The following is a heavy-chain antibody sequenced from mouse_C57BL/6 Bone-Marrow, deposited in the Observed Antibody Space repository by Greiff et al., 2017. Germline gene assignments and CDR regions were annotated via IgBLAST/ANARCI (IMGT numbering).Heavy chain of an antibody. Sequence: VQLKESVAELVRPGASVKLSCTASGFNIKNTDMHWVKQRTEQGLEWIGRIDPANGNTKYAPKFQGKATITADTSSNTAYLQLSSLTSEDTAIYYCARDHLPAYWGQGTLVTVSA. CDR3: ARDHLPAY. V-gene: IGHV14-3*01. CDR1: GFNIKNTD. CDR2: IDPANGNT. D-gene: IGHD2-1*01. J-gene: IGHJ3*01.